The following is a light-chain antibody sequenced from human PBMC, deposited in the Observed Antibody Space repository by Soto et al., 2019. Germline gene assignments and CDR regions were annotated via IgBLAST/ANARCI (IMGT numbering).Light chain of an antibody. CDR3: CSYVGATTYV. CDR1: SSTVGGFNV. V-gene: IGLV2-23*01. J-gene: IGLJ1*01. CDR2: EGI. Sequence: LTQPPSVSGSPGQSITISCTGTSSTVGGFNVVSWYQQHPGKAPKVIIYEGIKRPSGVSNRFSGSNSGSTASLTISGLQAEDEADYYCCSYVGATTYVFGTGTKVTVL.